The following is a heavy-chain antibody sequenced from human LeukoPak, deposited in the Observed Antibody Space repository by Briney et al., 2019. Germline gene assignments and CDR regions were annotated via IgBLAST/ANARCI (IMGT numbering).Heavy chain of an antibody. CDR3: AKDWGNGYNSWASDV. J-gene: IGHJ3*01. CDR2: IRFDGSTK. D-gene: IGHD5-24*01. CDR1: GCTISRSG. Sequence: GGSQRLSCVASGCTISRSGLYCVSQAPGKGLAWVAFIRFDGSTKYYADSVKGRFTISRDNSKKTLYLQMNSLTAEDTAVYHWAKDWGNGYNSWASDVWGQGTMVTISS. V-gene: IGHV3-30*02.